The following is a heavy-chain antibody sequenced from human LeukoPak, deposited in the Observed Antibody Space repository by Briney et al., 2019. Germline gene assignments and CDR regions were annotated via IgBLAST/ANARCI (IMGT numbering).Heavy chain of an antibody. J-gene: IGHJ4*02. CDR2: MYYSGST. D-gene: IGHD5-24*01. CDR3: ARSSRDGYNYFDY. V-gene: IGHV4-39*01. CDR1: GGSISSSSYY. Sequence: SETLSLTCTVSGGSISSSSYYWGWIRQPPGKGLEWIGSMYYSGSTYYNPSLKSRVTISVDTSKNQFSLKLSSVTAADTAVYYCARSSRDGYNYFDYWGQGTLVTVSS.